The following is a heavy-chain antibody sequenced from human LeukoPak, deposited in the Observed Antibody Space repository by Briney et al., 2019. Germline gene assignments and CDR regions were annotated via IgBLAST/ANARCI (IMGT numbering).Heavy chain of an antibody. CDR3: ARHTSVDGNWPRPRAY. V-gene: IGHV4-39*01. J-gene: IGHJ4*02. CDR2: IYYSGST. D-gene: IGHD6-19*01. CDR1: GGSISGYSWS. Sequence: SETLSLTCVVFGGSISGYSWSWVCIRQPPGKGLEWIGNIYYSGSTYYNPSLKSRATLSVNTSKNQFSLKLTSVTAADTAVYYCARHTSVDGNWPRPRAYWGQGSLVTVSS.